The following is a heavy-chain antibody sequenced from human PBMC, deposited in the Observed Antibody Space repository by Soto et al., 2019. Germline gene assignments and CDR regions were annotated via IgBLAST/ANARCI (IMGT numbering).Heavy chain of an antibody. V-gene: IGHV4-34*01. CDR1: GGSFSGYY. J-gene: IGHJ4*02. CDR2: INHSGST. D-gene: IGHD3-9*01. CDR3: ARVHPYDILSGYPARGHYFDY. Sequence: SETLSLTCAFYGGSFSGYYWSWIRQPPGKGLEWIGEINHSGSTNYNPSLKSRVTISVDTSKYQFSLKLSSVTAADTAVYYCARVHPYDILSGYPARGHYFDYWGRGTLVTVSS.